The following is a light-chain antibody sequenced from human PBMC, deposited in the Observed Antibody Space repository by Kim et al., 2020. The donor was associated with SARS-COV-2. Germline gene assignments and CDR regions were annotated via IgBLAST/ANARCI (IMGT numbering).Light chain of an antibody. V-gene: IGKV1-9*01. Sequence: DIQLTQSPSFLSASVGDRVTITCRASQGISSYLAWYQQKPGKAPKLLIYAASTLQSGVPSRFSGSGSGTEFTLTISSLQPEDFATYYCQQLDRFGGGTKVDIK. CDR1: QGISSY. CDR3: QQLDR. CDR2: AAS. J-gene: IGKJ4*02.